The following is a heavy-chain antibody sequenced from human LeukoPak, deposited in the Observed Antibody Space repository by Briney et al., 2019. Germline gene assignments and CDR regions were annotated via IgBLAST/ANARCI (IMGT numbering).Heavy chain of an antibody. CDR2: IYSSGNT. V-gene: IGHV3-53*01. Sequence: PGGSLRLSCAASRFTVSSNYMSWVRQAPGKGLEWVSIIYSSGNTYYADSVKGRFTISRDNSKNTLYLQMNSLRAEDTAVYYCATMTTVIMGGYYYGMDVWGQGTTVTVSS. D-gene: IGHD4-17*01. J-gene: IGHJ6*02. CDR1: RFTVSSNY. CDR3: ATMTTVIMGGYYYGMDV.